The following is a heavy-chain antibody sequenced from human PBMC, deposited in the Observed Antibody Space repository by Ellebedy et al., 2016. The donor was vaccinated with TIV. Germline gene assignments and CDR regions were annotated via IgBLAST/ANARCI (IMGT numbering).Heavy chain of an antibody. CDR3: ARPFTLCSGDCYPDWYFDL. J-gene: IGHJ2*01. V-gene: IGHV4-59*08. CDR1: GDSISSYY. D-gene: IGHD2-21*02. CDR2: VFYSGST. Sequence: MPSETLSLTCTVSGDSISSYYWSWIRQPPGKGLEWIGYVFYSGSTNYNPSLKSRVTISVDTSKNQFSLRLISVTAADTAVYYCARPFTLCSGDCYPDWYFDLWGRGTLVTVSS.